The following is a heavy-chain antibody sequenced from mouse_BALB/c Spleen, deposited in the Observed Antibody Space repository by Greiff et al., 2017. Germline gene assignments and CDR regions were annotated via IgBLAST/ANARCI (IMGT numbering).Heavy chain of an antibody. CDR1: GFTFSSYA. CDR3: ARGDTTVGY. J-gene: IGHJ2*01. Sequence: EVMLVESGGGLVKPGGSLKLSCAASGFTFSSYAMSWVRQTPEKRLEWVASISSGGSTYYPDSVKGRFTISRDNARNILYLQMSSLRSEDTAMYYWARGDTTVGYWGQGTTLTVSS. D-gene: IGHD1-1*01. V-gene: IGHV5-6-5*01. CDR2: ISSGGST.